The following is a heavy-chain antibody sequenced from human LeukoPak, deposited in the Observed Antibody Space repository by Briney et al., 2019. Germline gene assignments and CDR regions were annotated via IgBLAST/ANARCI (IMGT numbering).Heavy chain of an antibody. CDR3: AGGGEAARSLAY. J-gene: IGHJ4*02. CDR1: GVTSNY. CDR2: IYNGGTT. Sequence: GGSLRLSCAASGVTSNYMTWVRQAPGKGLEWVSVIYNGGTTYYADSVKGRFTISRDNSKSTLFVYLQMNSLRTDNTALYYCAGGGEAARSLAYWGQGALVTVSS. V-gene: IGHV3-66*02. D-gene: IGHD6-6*01.